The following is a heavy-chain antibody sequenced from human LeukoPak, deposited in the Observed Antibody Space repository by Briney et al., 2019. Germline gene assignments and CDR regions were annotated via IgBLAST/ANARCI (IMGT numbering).Heavy chain of an antibody. J-gene: IGHJ5*02. CDR3: ARGDGSGWNDARSNWFDP. D-gene: IGHD6-19*01. CDR1: GGSFSGYY. CDR2: INHSGST. V-gene: IGHV4-34*01. Sequence: TSETLSLTCAVYGGSFSGYYWSWIRQPPGKGLEWIGEINHSGSTNYNPSLKSRVTISVDTSKNQFSLKLSSVTAADTAVYYCARGDGSGWNDARSNWFDPWGQGTLVTVSS.